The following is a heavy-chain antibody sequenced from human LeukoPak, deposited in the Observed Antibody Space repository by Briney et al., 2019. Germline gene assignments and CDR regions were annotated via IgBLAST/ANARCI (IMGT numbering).Heavy chain of an antibody. CDR3: VRVGGRSSIGGDC. J-gene: IGHJ4*02. D-gene: IGHD3-10*01. CDR1: GFXFSTYW. Sequence: PGGSLRLSCAASGFXFSTYWIHWVRQAPGTGLVWVSRIKSDGSNSNYADCVKGRFTISRDNAKNTLYLQMNSLRAEDTAVYHCVRVGGRSSIGGDCWGQGTLVTVSS. CDR2: IKSDGSNS. V-gene: IGHV3-74*01.